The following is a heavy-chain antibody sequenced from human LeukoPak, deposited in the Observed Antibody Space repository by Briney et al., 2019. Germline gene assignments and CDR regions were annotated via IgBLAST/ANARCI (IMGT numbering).Heavy chain of an antibody. D-gene: IGHD3-10*01. CDR1: RGSISGYY. Sequence: SETLSLTCTVSRGSISGYYWSWIRQTPGKGLECIGYIYYSGSTNYNPSLKSRVTMSVDTSKNQFSLKLSSVTAADTAVYYCARQGYYGSGSYWFDPWGQGTLVTVSS. CDR2: IYYSGST. CDR3: ARQGYYGSGSYWFDP. V-gene: IGHV4-59*01. J-gene: IGHJ5*02.